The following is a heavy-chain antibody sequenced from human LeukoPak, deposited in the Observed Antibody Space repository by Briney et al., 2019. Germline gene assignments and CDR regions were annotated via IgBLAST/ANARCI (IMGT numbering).Heavy chain of an antibody. CDR3: ARDPGWSSFDI. V-gene: IGHV3-7*01. Sequence: GGSLRLSCVASGFSFTSYWMSWVRQAPGKGLEFVANINQDAGTTNYVDSVKGRFTISRDNAENSLYLQMSSLRAEDTALYYCARDPGWSSFDIWGPGIMVTVSS. J-gene: IGHJ3*02. CDR1: GFSFTSYW. D-gene: IGHD2-15*01. CDR2: INQDAGTT.